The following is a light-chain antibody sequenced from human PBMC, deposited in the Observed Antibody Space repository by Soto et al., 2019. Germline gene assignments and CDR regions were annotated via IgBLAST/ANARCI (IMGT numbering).Light chain of an antibody. J-gene: IGKJ3*01. CDR3: HQFYSRPST. Sequence: DIVLTQSPDSLGVSLGERSTINCKSSQPILYNSNNKNNLTWYQQKPGQPPKLLIYWASVRESGVPDPFSGSRSGTDCTLTITSLKADDVALYFGHQFYSRPSTFGRGNKVVIK. CDR2: WAS. CDR1: QPILYNSNNKNN. V-gene: IGKV4-1*01.